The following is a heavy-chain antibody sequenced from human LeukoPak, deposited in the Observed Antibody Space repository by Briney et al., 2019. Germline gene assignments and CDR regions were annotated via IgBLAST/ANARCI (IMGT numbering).Heavy chain of an antibody. V-gene: IGHV4-39*07. CDR3: ARSGTYQYSSTSDY. CDR2: IYYSGST. J-gene: IGHJ4*02. CDR1: GGSISSSSYH. D-gene: IGHD6-13*01. Sequence: PSETLSLTCTVSGGSISSSSYHWGWIRQPPGKGLEWIGSIYYSGSTYYNPSLKSRVTISVDTSKNQFSLKLSSVTAADTAVYYCARSGTYQYSSTSDYWGQGTLATVSS.